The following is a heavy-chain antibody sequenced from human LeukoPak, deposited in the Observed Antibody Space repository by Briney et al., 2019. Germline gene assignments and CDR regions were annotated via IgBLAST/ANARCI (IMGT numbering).Heavy chain of an antibody. D-gene: IGHD6-19*01. Sequence: GGSLRLSCAASGFPFSSYAMGWVRQAPGKGLEWVSTIHGGTYYADSVRGRFTISRDNSKNTLYLQMISLRADDTALYYCAKAYSSGWYAFDSWGQGTLVTVSS. V-gene: IGHV3-23*01. CDR3: AKAYSSGWYAFDS. CDR2: IHGGT. J-gene: IGHJ4*02. CDR1: GFPFSSYA.